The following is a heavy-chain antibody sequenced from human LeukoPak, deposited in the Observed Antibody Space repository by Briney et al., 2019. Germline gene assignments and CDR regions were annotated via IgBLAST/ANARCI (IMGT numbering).Heavy chain of an antibody. J-gene: IGHJ4*02. Sequence: PGRSLRLSCAASGFTFSSYGMHWVRQAPGKGPEWVAVISYDGSNKYYADSVKGRFTISRDNSKNTLYLQMNSLRAEDTAVYYCAKDMYSSSWYYFDYWGQGTLITVSS. V-gene: IGHV3-30*18. CDR1: GFTFSSYG. D-gene: IGHD6-13*01. CDR2: ISYDGSNK. CDR3: AKDMYSSSWYYFDY.